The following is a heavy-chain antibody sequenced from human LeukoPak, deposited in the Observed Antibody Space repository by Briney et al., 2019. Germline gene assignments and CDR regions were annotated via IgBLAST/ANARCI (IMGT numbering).Heavy chain of an antibody. V-gene: IGHV4-61*02. D-gene: IGHD3-3*01. CDR3: ARQVALEWLLYKGEFDY. J-gene: IGHJ4*02. CDR1: GGSISSGSYS. Sequence: PSETLSLTCTVSGGSISSGSYSWSWIRQPAGKGLEWIGRIYTSGSTNYNPSLKSRLTISVDTSKNQFSLKLSSVTAADTAVYYCARQVALEWLLYKGEFDYWGQGTLVTVSS. CDR2: IYTSGST.